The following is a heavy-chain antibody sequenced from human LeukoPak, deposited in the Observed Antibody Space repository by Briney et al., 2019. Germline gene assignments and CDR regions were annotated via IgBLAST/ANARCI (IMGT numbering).Heavy chain of an antibody. D-gene: IGHD6-13*01. CDR3: ANCGQFSSWSEDY. J-gene: IGHJ4*02. CDR2: IRYDGSNK. Sequence: GGSLRLSCAASGFTFSSYGMHWVRQAPGKGLEWGAFIRYDGSNKYYADSVKGRFTISRDNSKNTLYLQMNSLRAEDTAVYYCANCGQFSSWSEDYWGQGTLVTVSS. CDR1: GFTFSSYG. V-gene: IGHV3-30*02.